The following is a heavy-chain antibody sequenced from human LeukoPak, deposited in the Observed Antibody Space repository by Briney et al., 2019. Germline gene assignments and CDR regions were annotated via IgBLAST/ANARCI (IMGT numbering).Heavy chain of an antibody. J-gene: IGHJ4*02. CDR1: GGSISSGGYY. CDR3: ASQRGGDSTSLDY. Sequence: PSQTLSLTCTVSGGSISSGGYYWSWIRQHPGKGLEWIGYIYYSGSTYYNPSLKSRVTISVDTSKNQFSLKLSSVTAADTVVYYCASQRGGDSTSLDYWGQGTLVTVSS. V-gene: IGHV4-31*03. CDR2: IYYSGST. D-gene: IGHD2-2*01.